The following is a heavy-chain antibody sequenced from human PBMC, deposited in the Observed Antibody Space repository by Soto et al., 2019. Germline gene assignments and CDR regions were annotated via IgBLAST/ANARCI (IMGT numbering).Heavy chain of an antibody. CDR2: MNPKSGNT. J-gene: IGHJ4*02. CDR3: VRVYGEIDY. CDR1: GYTFTNYD. D-gene: IGHD4-17*01. V-gene: IGHV1-8*01. Sequence: QVQLVQSGAEVKKPGASVKVSCKASGYTFTNYDINWVRQATGQGLEWMGWMNPKSGNTGYAQQFQGRVTMTRSTSISTAYRELSSLRSEDTAIYYCVRVYGEIDYWGQGTLVTVSS.